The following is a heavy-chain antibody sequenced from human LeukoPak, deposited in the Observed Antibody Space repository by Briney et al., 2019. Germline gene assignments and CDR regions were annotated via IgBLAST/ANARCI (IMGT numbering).Heavy chain of an antibody. CDR2: IYYSGST. Sequence: SETLSLTCAVYGGSFSGYYWSWIRQPPGKGLEWIGYIYYSGSTNYNPSLKSRVTISVDTSKNQFSLKLSSVTAADTAVYYCARAYGSGSYYTFYYYYMDVWGKGTTVTISS. CDR3: ARAYGSGSYYTFYYYYMDV. CDR1: GGSFSGYY. J-gene: IGHJ6*03. V-gene: IGHV4-59*01. D-gene: IGHD3-10*01.